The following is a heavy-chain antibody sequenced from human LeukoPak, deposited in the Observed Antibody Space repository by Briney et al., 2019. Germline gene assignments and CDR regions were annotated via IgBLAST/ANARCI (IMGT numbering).Heavy chain of an antibody. D-gene: IGHD4-11*01. CDR2: IWSDGTNR. J-gene: IGHJ4*02. Sequence: GTSLRLSCEASGFIFNHYALHWVRQAPHKGLEWVAVIWSDGTNRYYADSVKGRFSIFRDDPQKRVFLQMNSLRAEDTAVYYCVRDAQRGFDYSNSLQYWGQGALVTVSS. CDR3: VRDAQRGFDYSNSLQY. V-gene: IGHV3-33*01. CDR1: GFIFNHYA.